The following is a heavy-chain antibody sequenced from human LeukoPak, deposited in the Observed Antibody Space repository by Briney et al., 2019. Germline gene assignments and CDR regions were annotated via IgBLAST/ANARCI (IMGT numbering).Heavy chain of an antibody. CDR1: GARLTNPSYY. CDR2: VFASGTS. CDR3: ARFKSGGFYYFDS. V-gene: IGHV4-61*01. Sequence: PSETLSLTGSVSGARLTNPSYYQWSWFRQPPGKALESIGKVFASGTSTLTSSLKSRVTMSLETSKNGFSLRLTAVTAEDSAVYFCARFKSGGFYYFDSWGQGALVTVSS. J-gene: IGHJ4*02. D-gene: IGHD3-3*01.